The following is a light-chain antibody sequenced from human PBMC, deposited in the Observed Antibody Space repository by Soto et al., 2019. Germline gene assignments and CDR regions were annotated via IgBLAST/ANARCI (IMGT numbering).Light chain of an antibody. Sequence: EIVLTQSPGTLSLSPGERATLSCRASQSVTSNSLAWYQQKPGQAPRLLIYGASNRVTGTPDRFSGSGSGTEFTFTITRLEPEDFAVYHCHQYGGPPRTFGQGTKLEIK. J-gene: IGKJ1*01. CDR3: HQYGGPPRT. CDR1: QSVTSNS. V-gene: IGKV3-20*01. CDR2: GAS.